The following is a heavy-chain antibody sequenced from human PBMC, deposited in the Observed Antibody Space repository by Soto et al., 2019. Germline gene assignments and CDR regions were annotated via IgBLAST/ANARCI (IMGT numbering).Heavy chain of an antibody. CDR2: IYSSDSN. CDR1: GGSINRSSYF. Sequence: SETLSLTCTVSGGSINRSSYFWGWIRQPPGKGLEWIGSIYSSDSNYYNPSLNSRVSMSVDTSQNQFSLRLTSVTAADTAVYYCATFLTAHLCPGYWGQGTQVTVSS. CDR3: ATFLTAHLCPGY. J-gene: IGHJ1*01. D-gene: IGHD2-21*02. V-gene: IGHV4-39*01.